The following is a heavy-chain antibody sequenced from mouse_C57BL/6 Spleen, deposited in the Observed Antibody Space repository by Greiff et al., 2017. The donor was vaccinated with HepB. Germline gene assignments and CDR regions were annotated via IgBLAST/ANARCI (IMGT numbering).Heavy chain of an antibody. CDR3: ARNGYDGPPGD. CDR2: IDPSDSYT. D-gene: IGHD2-2*01. Sequence: QVQLQQPGAELVKPGASVKLSCKASGYTFTSYWMQWVKQRPGQGLEWIGEIDPSDSYTNYNQKFKGKATLTVDTSSSTAYMQLSSLTSEDSAVYYCARNGYDGPPGDWGQGTTLTVSS. J-gene: IGHJ2*01. V-gene: IGHV1-50*01. CDR1: GYTFTSYW.